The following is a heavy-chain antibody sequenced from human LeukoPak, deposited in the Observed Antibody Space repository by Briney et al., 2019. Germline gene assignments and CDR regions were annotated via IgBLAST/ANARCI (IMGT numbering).Heavy chain of an antibody. CDR1: GYIFTSYG. V-gene: IGHV1-18*01. CDR2: ISAYNGNT. D-gene: IGHD4-17*01. Sequence: ASVLVSCRASGYIFTSYGISWVRQAPGQGLEGMGWISAYNGNTNYAQKLQGRVTITTDTSTSTAYMELRSLRSGDTAVYYCAILGDYGDPIDYWGQGTLVTVSS. J-gene: IGHJ4*02. CDR3: AILGDYGDPIDY.